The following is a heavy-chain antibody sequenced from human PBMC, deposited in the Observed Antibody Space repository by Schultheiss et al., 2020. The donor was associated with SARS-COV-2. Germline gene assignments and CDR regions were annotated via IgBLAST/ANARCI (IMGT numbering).Heavy chain of an antibody. CDR2: INPSGGST. D-gene: IGHD4-11*01. Sequence: ASVKVSCKASGYTFTSYAMHWVRQAPGQRLEWMGIINPSGGSTSYAQKFQGRVTITADESTSTAYMELSSLRAEDTAVYYCARDSSYSNHDYWGQGTLVTVSS. CDR1: GYTFTSYA. CDR3: ARDSSYSNHDY. J-gene: IGHJ4*02. V-gene: IGHV1-46*01.